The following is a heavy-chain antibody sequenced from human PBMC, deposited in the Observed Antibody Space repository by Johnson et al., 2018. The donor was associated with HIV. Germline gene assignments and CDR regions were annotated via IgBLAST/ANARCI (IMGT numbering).Heavy chain of an antibody. V-gene: IGHV3-20*04. CDR2: INWNGGST. J-gene: IGHJ3*02. Sequence: VQLVESGGGLVQPGGSLRLSCAASGFTFDDYGMSWVRQAPGKGLEWVSGINWNGGSTGSADSVKGRFTISRDNAKNSLYLQMNSLRAEDTALYYCARDFVAFGECTAFDIWGQGTMVTVSS. D-gene: IGHD3-10*01. CDR1: GFTFDDYG. CDR3: ARDFVAFGECTAFDI.